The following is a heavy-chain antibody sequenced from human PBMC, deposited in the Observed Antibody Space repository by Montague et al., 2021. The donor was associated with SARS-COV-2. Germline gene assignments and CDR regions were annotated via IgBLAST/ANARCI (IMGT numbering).Heavy chain of an antibody. V-gene: IGHV4-59*08. CDR3: ASHLRGTTVTSHMYHYAMDV. D-gene: IGHD4-17*01. CDR2: IYYSGST. J-gene: IGHJ6*02. CDR1: GDSISNYS. Sequence: SETLSLTCSVSGDSISNYSWSWIRQSPGKGLEWIGYIYYSGSTNYNPSLTSRVTISVDTSKNQVSLKLTSVTAADTAVYYCASHLRGTTVTSHMYHYAMDVWGQGTTVTVSS.